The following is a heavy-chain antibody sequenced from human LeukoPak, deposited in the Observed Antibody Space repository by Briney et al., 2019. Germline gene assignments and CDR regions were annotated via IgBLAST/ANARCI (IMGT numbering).Heavy chain of an antibody. CDR2: INPNSGGT. V-gene: IGHV1-2*04. J-gene: IGHJ6*02. CDR3: ARDLKGYCSSTSCYPGRYGMDV. D-gene: IGHD2-2*01. Sequence: ASVKVSCKASGYTFTGYYMHWVRQAPGQGLEWMGWINPNSGGTNYAQKFQGWATMTRDTSISTAYMELSRLRSDDTAVYYCARDLKGYCSSTSCYPGRYGMDVWGQGTTVTVSS. CDR1: GYTFTGYY.